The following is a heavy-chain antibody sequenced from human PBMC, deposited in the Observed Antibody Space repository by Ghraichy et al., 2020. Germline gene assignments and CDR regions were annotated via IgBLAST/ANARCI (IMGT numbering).Heavy chain of an antibody. CDR3: ASYIQLWDRGGAYYMDV. V-gene: IGHV4-39*01. D-gene: IGHD5-18*01. Sequence: SETLSLTCTVSGGSISSSSYYWGWIRQPPGKGLEWIGSIYYSGSTYYNPSLKSRVTISVDTSKNQFSLKLSSVTAADTAVYYCASYIQLWDRGGAYYMDVWGKGTTVTVSS. J-gene: IGHJ6*03. CDR2: IYYSGST. CDR1: GGSISSSSYY.